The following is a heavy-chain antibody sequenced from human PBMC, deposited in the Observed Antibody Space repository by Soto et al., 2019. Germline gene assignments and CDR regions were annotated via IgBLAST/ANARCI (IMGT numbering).Heavy chain of an antibody. V-gene: IGHV3-23*01. Sequence: EVQLLDSGGGLVQPGGSLRLSCAASGFTFSNYAMTWVRQGPRRGLEWVSGISGSGGRSYYADSVKGRFTISRDNSKXXXXXXXXXXXXXXXXXXXXXXXXXXXXXXXPYSFDYWGQGTLVTVSS. J-gene: IGHJ4*02. CDR1: GFTFSNYA. CDR2: ISGSGGRS. CDR3: XXXXXXXXXXXPYSFDY.